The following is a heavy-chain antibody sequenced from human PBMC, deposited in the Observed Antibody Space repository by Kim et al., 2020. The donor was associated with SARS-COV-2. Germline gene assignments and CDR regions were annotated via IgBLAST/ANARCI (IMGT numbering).Heavy chain of an antibody. J-gene: IGHJ4*02. CDR1: GFTFSSYG. D-gene: IGHD1-26*01. V-gene: IGHV3-30*18. CDR2: ISYDGSNK. Sequence: GGSLRLSCAASGFTFSSYGMHWVRQAPGKGLEWVAVISYDGSNKYYADSVKGRFTISRDNSKNTLYLQMNSLRAEDTAVYYCAKPPPTKTVGVHFDYWGQGTLVTVSS. CDR3: AKPPPTKTVGVHFDY.